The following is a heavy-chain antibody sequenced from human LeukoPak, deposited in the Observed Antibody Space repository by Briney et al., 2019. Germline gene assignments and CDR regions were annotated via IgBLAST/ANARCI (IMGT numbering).Heavy chain of an antibody. D-gene: IGHD3-16*01. J-gene: IGHJ4*02. CDR3: MSHGGEGY. CDR2: IKSKTDGETT. CDR1: GFSFTNAW. Sequence: PGGSLRLSCAASGFSFTNAWMSWVRQAPGKVLEWVGRIKSKTDGETTDYAAPVKGRFSISGDDSKSTMYLQMNSLKTEDTAVYYCMSHGGEGYWGQGTLVTVSS. V-gene: IGHV3-15*01.